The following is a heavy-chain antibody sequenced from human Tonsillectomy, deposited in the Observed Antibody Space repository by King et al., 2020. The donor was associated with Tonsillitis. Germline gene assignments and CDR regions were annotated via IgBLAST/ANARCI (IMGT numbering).Heavy chain of an antibody. J-gene: IGHJ4*02. Sequence: VQLVESGGGLVQPGGSLRLSCAASGFTFSTYAMSWVRQAPGKGLEWVSAISSGGGSTYYADSVKGRFTISRDNSKNTLYLQMNSLRAEDTAVYYCAKVWVDDSSGYWDYWGQGTLVTVSS. CDR2: ISSGGGST. CDR1: GFTFSTYA. CDR3: AKVWVDDSSGYWDY. D-gene: IGHD3-22*01. V-gene: IGHV3-23*04.